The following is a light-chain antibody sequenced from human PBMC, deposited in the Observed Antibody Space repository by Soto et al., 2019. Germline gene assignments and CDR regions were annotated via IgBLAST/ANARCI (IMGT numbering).Light chain of an antibody. CDR2: DAS. CDR1: QSISSW. Sequence: DIQMTQSPSTLSASVGDRVTITCRASQSISSWLAWYQQKPGKAPKLLIYDASSLESGVPSRFSGSGTGTEFTLNIRSLQPDDFATYYGQQYNSYWTFGQGTKVEIK. J-gene: IGKJ1*01. V-gene: IGKV1-5*01. CDR3: QQYNSYWT.